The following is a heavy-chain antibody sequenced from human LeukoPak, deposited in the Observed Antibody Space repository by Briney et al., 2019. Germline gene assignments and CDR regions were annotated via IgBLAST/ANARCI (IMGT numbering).Heavy chain of an antibody. Sequence: QPGGSLRLPCAASGFTFSSYGMHWVRQAPGKGLEWVAVISYDGSNKYYADSVKGRFTISRDNSKNTLYLQMNSLRAEDTAVYYCAKDGGSGSPFDYWGQGTLVTVSS. V-gene: IGHV3-30*18. CDR2: ISYDGSNK. J-gene: IGHJ4*02. CDR3: AKDGGSGSPFDY. CDR1: GFTFSSYG. D-gene: IGHD1-26*01.